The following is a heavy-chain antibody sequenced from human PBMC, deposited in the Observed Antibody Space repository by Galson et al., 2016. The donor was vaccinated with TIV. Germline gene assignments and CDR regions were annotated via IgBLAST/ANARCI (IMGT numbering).Heavy chain of an antibody. CDR1: GFTFSSHW. CDR3: SRDYRWGFDY. Sequence: SLRLSCAISGFTFSSHWMSWVRQAPGKGLEWVSKINQDGSERYYVDSVKGRFTISRDNAKNLLYLQMNSLRAEDTAIYYCSRDYRWGFDYWGQGTLVTVSS. J-gene: IGHJ4*02. CDR2: INQDGSER. V-gene: IGHV3-7*01. D-gene: IGHD7-27*01.